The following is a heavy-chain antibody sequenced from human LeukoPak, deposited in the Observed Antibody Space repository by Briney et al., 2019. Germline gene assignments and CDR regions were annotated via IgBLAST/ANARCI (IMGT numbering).Heavy chain of an antibody. J-gene: IGHJ5*02. V-gene: IGHV3-23*01. Sequence: GGSLRLSCAASGFTFSSYAMTWVRQAPGKGLERVSTVSGSGGSTYYADSVKGRFTISRDNSKNALYLQMNSLRADDTAVYYCAKGRGYSYGPNWFDPWGQGTLVTVSS. CDR3: AKGRGYSYGPNWFDP. CDR1: GFTFSSYA. CDR2: VSGSGGST. D-gene: IGHD5-18*01.